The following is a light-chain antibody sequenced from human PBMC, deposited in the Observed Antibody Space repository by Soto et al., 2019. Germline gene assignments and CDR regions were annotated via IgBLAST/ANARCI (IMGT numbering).Light chain of an antibody. V-gene: IGLV2-14*01. Sequence: QSAVTQPASVSGSPGQSITISCTGTSSDVGGYNYVSWYQQHPGKAPKLIIYEVSNRPTGVSNCFSGSKSGHTASLTISGLQSGDEADYFCTSYTSSSTLDVFGTGTKVTVL. J-gene: IGLJ1*01. CDR1: SSDVGGYNY. CDR2: EVS. CDR3: TSYTSSSTLDV.